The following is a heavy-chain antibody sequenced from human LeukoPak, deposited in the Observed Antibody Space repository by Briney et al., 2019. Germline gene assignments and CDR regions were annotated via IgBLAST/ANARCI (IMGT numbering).Heavy chain of an antibody. V-gene: IGHV1-18*01. CDR1: GYTFTSYG. CDR2: ISAYNGNT. J-gene: IGHJ4*02. CDR3: ARDMGATTSSFFDY. Sequence: ASVKVSCKASGYTFTSYGISWVRQAPGQGLEWMRWISAYNGNTNYAQKLQGRVTMTTDTSTSTAYMELRSLRSDDTAVYYCARDMGATTSSFFDYWGQGTLVTVSS. D-gene: IGHD1-26*01.